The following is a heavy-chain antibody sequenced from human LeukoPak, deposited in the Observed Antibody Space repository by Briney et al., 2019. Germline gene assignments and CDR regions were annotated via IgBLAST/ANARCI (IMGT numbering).Heavy chain of an antibody. CDR2: ISYDGSNK. CDR1: GFTFSSYS. D-gene: IGHD3-22*01. CDR3: AKVQGTYYYDSSGYWDFDY. J-gene: IGHJ4*02. V-gene: IGHV3-30*18. Sequence: GGSLRLSCAASGFTFSSYSMNWVRQAPGKGLEWVAVISYDGSNKYYADSVKGRFTISRDNSKNTLYLQMNSLRAEDTAVYYCAKVQGTYYYDSSGYWDFDYWGQGTLVTVSS.